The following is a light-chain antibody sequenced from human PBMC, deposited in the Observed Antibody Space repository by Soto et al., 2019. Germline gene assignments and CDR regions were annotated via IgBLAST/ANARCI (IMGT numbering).Light chain of an antibody. Sequence: QSVLTQPPSVSGAPGQRVIISCTGSTSNIGAGYDVNWYQHLPGKAPKLLIYGHTNRPSGVPDRFSGSKSGNTASLTVSGLHAEDEADYYCSSYSGSDNFVVFGGGTKVTVL. CDR3: SSYSGSDNFVV. V-gene: IGLV1-40*01. CDR2: GHT. CDR1: TSNIGAGYD. J-gene: IGLJ2*01.